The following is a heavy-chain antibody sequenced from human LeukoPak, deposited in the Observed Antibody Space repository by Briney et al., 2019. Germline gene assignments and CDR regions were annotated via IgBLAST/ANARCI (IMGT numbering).Heavy chain of an antibody. D-gene: IGHD3-22*01. CDR3: ARDSSGYYRIDY. Sequence: PSGTLSLTCTVSSGSISSSSYYWGWIRQPPGKGLEWIGSIYYSGSTYYNPSLKSRVTISVDTSKNQFSLKLSSVTAADTAVYYCARDSSGYYRIDYWGQGTLVTVSS. CDR1: SGSISSSSYY. CDR2: IYYSGST. J-gene: IGHJ4*02. V-gene: IGHV4-39*01.